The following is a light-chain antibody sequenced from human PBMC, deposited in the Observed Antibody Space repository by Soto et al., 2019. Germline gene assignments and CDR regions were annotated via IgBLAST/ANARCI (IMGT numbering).Light chain of an antibody. CDR3: AAWDVSLSGVV. J-gene: IGLJ2*01. Sequence: QSVLTQPPSASGTPGQRVTPSCSGSSSNIGSNYVYWYQQLPGTAPKLLIYRNNQRPSGVPDRFSGSKSGTSASLAISGLRSEDEADYYCAAWDVSLSGVVFGGGTKLTVL. V-gene: IGLV1-47*01. CDR1: SSNIGSNY. CDR2: RNN.